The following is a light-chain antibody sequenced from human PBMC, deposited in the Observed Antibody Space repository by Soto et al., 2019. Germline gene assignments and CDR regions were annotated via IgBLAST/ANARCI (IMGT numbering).Light chain of an antibody. CDR1: RGISSY. J-gene: IGKJ4*01. V-gene: IGKV1-9*01. CDR3: QEFHKYPPFT. CDR2: AAS. Sequence: DLQLTQSPSFLSASVGDRVTITCRASRGISSYLAWYQQKPGKAPNLLIFAASTLQSGVPSRFSGSESGAEFTLTISGLQPEDSATYYCQEFHKYPPFTFGGGTKVDIK.